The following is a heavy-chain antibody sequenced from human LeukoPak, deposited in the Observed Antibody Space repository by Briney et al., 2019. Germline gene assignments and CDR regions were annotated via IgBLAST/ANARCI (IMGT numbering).Heavy chain of an antibody. CDR2: ISAYNGNT. V-gene: IGHV1-18*01. Sequence: ASVKVSRKASGYTFTSYGISWVRQAPGQGLEWMGWISAYNGNTNYAQKLQGRVTMTTDTSTSTACMELRSLRSDDTAVYYCARQAGVQYPFDYWGQGTLVTVSS. CDR3: ARQAGVQYPFDY. CDR1: GYTFTSYG. D-gene: IGHD4-11*01. J-gene: IGHJ4*02.